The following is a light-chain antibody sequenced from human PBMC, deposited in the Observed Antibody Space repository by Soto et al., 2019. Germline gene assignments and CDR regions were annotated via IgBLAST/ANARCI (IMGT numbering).Light chain of an antibody. CDR3: QQYGSSPPWT. Sequence: EIVLTQSPGTLSLSPGERATLSCRASQRVSSSYLAWYQQKPGQAPRLLISGASNRATGIPDRFSGSGSGTDFTLTISRLEPEDIAVYYCQQYGSSPPWTFGQGTKVEIK. V-gene: IGKV3-20*01. CDR2: GAS. CDR1: QRVSSSY. J-gene: IGKJ1*01.